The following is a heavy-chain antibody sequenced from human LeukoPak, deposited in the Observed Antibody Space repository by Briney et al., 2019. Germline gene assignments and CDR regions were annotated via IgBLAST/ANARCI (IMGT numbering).Heavy chain of an antibody. CDR2: IIPIFGTA. D-gene: IGHD2-2*01. J-gene: IGHJ6*03. CDR3: ARGFLPAANGPYYYYYYMDV. CDR1: GYTFTSYG. V-gene: IGHV1-69*05. Sequence: SVKVSCKASGYTFTSYGISWVRQAPGQGLEWMGGIIPIFGTANYAQKFQGRVTITTDESTSTAYMELSSLRSEDTAVYYCARGFLPAANGPYYYYYYMDVWGKGTTVTVSS.